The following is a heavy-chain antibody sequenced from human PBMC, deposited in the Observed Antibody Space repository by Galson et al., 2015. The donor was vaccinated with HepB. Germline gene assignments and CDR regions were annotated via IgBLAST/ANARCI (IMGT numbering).Heavy chain of an antibody. J-gene: IGHJ4*02. CDR3: VSHQYYFASGTYYNVADY. D-gene: IGHD3-10*01. CDR2: IDPSDSYT. CDR1: GYSFTTFW. Sequence: QSGAEVKKPGESLKISCKGSGYSFTTFWITWVRQRPGKGLEWMGRIDPSDSYTDYSPSFQGHVAISVDKSITTAYLQWSSLKASDTAMYYRVSHQYYFASGTYYNVADYWGQGSLVTVST. V-gene: IGHV5-10-1*01.